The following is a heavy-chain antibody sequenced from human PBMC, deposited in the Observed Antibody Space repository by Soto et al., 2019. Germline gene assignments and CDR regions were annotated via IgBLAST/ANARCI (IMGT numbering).Heavy chain of an antibody. V-gene: IGHV1-18*01. CDR3: ARDARRAVLWFGELCPPHP. D-gene: IGHD3-10*01. CDR1: GYTFTSYG. Sequence: QVQLVQSGAEVKKPGASVKVSCKASGYTFTSYGISWVRQAPGQGLEWMGWISAYNGNTNYAQKLQGRVTMTTDTPTRTGYMELRSVRSDDKAVYYCARDARRAVLWFGELCPPHPWGQGTLVTVSS. J-gene: IGHJ5*02. CDR2: ISAYNGNT.